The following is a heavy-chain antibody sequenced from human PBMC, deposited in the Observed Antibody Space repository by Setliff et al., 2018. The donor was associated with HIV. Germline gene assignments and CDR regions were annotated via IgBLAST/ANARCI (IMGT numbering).Heavy chain of an antibody. CDR3: VRRPMIRGKPFDL. V-gene: IGHV4-34*01. D-gene: IGHD3-10*01. CDR2: INQSGNS. Sequence: SETLSLTCAVYGGSFSGYFWSWIRQFPGRGLEWITEINQSGNSNHNPSLKSRVTVSVDLSKNQFSLTLNSVTAADTAVYYCVRRPMIRGKPFDLWGQGKQVTVSS. CDR1: GGSFSGYF. J-gene: IGHJ4*02.